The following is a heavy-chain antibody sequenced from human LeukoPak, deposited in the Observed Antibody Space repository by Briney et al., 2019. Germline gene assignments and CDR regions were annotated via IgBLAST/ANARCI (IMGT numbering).Heavy chain of an antibody. D-gene: IGHD6-13*01. CDR1: GGSFSGYY. V-gene: IGHV4-34*01. CDR2: INHSGST. J-gene: IGHJ4*02. Sequence: PSETLSLTCAVYGGSFSGYYWIGIRQPPGKGLEWIGEINHSGSTNYNPSLKSRVTISVDTSKNQFSLKLSSVTAADTAVYYCARIAGPLDYWGQGTLVTVSS. CDR3: ARIAGPLDY.